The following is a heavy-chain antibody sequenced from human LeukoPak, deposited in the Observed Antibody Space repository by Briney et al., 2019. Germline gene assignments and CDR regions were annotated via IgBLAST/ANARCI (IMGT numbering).Heavy chain of an antibody. J-gene: IGHJ4*02. Sequence: GGSLRLSCAASGFTFSGYAMSWVRQAPGKGLEWVSFISGSSSSTFYADSVKGRFTVSRDNAKNSLYLQMNSLRDEDTAVYYCARNPGGIGDYWGQGTLVTVSS. CDR1: GFTFSGYA. V-gene: IGHV3-48*02. D-gene: IGHD4-23*01. CDR2: ISGSSSST. CDR3: ARNPGGIGDY.